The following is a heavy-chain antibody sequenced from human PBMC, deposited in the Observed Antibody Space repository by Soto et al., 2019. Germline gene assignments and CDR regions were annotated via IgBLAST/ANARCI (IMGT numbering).Heavy chain of an antibody. D-gene: IGHD3-10*01. J-gene: IGHJ4*02. Sequence: ASVKVSCKASGYTFTSYAMHWVRQAPGQRLEWMGWINAGNGNTKYSQKLQGRVTITRDTSASTAYMELSSLRSEDTAVYYCARGWVNYGPLDFWSQGTLVTSPQ. CDR2: INAGNGNT. CDR3: ARGWVNYGPLDF. CDR1: GYTFTSYA. V-gene: IGHV1-3*01.